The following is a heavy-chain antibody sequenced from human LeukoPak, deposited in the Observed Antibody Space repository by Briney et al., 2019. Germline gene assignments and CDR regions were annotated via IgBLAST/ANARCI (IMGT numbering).Heavy chain of an antibody. V-gene: IGHV4-59*08. CDR1: GGSISRYY. CDR2: ISYSGST. Sequence: SEPLSLTCTVSGGSISRYYWSWIRRSPGKGLEGIGYISYSGSTNYNPSLKSRVTISVDTSKNQFSLKLSSVAAADTAVYYCARPYTSGWYGVFDIWGQGTMVTVSS. J-gene: IGHJ3*02. CDR3: ARPYTSGWYGVFDI. D-gene: IGHD6-19*01.